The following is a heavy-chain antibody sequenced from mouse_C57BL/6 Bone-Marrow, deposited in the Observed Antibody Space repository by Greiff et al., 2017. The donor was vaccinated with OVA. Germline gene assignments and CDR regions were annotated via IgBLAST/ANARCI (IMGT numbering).Heavy chain of an antibody. CDR1: GYTFTSYW. CDR3: AREARWDDWFGD. V-gene: IGHV1-64*01. Sequence: QVQLQQPGAELVKPGASVKLSCKASGYTFTSYWMHWVKQRPGQGLEWIGMIHPKSGSTNYNEKFKSKATLTVDKSSSTAYMQLSSLTSEDSAVYYCAREARWDDWFGDWCRGPTLPVSS. D-gene: IGHD3-2*02. CDR2: IHPKSGST. J-gene: IGHJ2*01.